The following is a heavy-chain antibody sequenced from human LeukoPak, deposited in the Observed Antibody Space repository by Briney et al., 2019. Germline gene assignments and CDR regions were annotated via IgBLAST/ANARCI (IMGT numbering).Heavy chain of an antibody. Sequence: GSLRLSCAASGFTFSSYWMSWIRQPPGKGLEWIGYIYYRVTSDYNPSLKSRVTMSVDMSTRQISLKLSSVTAADTAVYYCARAVGGDGSGSLWGPGTLVTVSS. CDR1: GFTFSSYW. CDR3: ARAVGGDGSGSL. V-gene: IGHV4-59*01. D-gene: IGHD3-10*01. CDR2: IYYRVTS. J-gene: IGHJ4*02.